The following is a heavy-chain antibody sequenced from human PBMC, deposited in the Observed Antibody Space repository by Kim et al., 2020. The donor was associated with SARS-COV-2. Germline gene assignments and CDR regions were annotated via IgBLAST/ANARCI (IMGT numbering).Heavy chain of an antibody. CDR1: GFTLSSYW. CDR2: INSDVSNK. V-gene: IGHV3-74*01. J-gene: IGHJ6*02. CDR3: TRNYEMDV. Sequence: GGSLRLSCAASGFTLSSYWKYWVRQGPGKGLEWVSRINSDVSNKLYVDSVKGRFTISRDNAENTVYLQMSSLRAEDTAIYYCTRNYEMDVWGQGTTVTVSS.